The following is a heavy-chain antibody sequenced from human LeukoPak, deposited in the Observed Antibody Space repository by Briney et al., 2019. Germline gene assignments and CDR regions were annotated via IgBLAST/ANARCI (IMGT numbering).Heavy chain of an antibody. J-gene: IGHJ4*02. Sequence: PSETLSLTCTVSGGSISSHYWSWIRQTPGKGLEWIGYIHYTGTTNYNPTLKSRVTISVDMSKNQFSLNIDSVTAADTAVYYCARGGWSLDFWGQGTLVTVSS. D-gene: IGHD6-19*01. V-gene: IGHV4-59*11. CDR3: ARGGWSLDF. CDR1: GGSISSHY. CDR2: IHYTGTT.